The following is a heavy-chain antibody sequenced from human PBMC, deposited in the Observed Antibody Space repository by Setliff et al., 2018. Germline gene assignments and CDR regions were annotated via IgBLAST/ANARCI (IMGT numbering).Heavy chain of an antibody. Sequence: ASVKVSCKASGYTFTSFGISWVRQAPGQGLEWMGGTIPLFGTTDYAQKFHGRVTIITDESTSTAYMQLSSLGSDDTAVYYCVTAQGAEHFDYWGQGSLVTVSS. J-gene: IGHJ4*02. V-gene: IGHV1-69*05. D-gene: IGHD3-16*01. CDR1: GYTFTSFG. CDR3: VTAQGAEHFDY. CDR2: TIPLFGTT.